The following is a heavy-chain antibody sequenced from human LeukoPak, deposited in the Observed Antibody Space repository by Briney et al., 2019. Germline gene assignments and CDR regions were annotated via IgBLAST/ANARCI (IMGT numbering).Heavy chain of an antibody. Sequence: SETLSLTCAVYGGSFNSYYWTWIRQPPGKGLEWIGEINHSGSTIYNPSLKNRVTMSVDTSNSHFSLKVTSVTAADTAVYYCARGKYCSGASCSPPLDFWGQGTLVTVSS. CDR3: ARGKYCSGASCSPPLDF. V-gene: IGHV4-34*01. D-gene: IGHD2-15*01. J-gene: IGHJ4*02. CDR2: INHSGST. CDR1: GGSFNSYY.